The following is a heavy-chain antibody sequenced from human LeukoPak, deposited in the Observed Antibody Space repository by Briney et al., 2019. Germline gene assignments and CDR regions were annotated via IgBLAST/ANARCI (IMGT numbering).Heavy chain of an antibody. V-gene: IGHV3-23*01. J-gene: IGHJ4*02. CDR2: ISGSGGST. CDR3: AKATDGYFDWLLCPFDY. Sequence: PGGSLRLSCAASGFTFSSYAMSWVRQAPGKGLEWVSAISGSGGSTYYADSVRGRFTISRDNSKNTLYLQMNSLRAEDTAVYYCAKATDGYFDWLLCPFDYWGQGTLVTVSS. D-gene: IGHD3-9*01. CDR1: GFTFSSYA.